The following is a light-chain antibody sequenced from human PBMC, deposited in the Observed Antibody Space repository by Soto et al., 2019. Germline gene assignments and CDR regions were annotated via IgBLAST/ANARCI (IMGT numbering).Light chain of an antibody. V-gene: IGLV2-14*01. Sequence: QSALTQPASVSGSPGQSITISCTGTSSDVGGYNYVSWYQQHPGKAPKLMIYGVTNRPSGVSNRFSGSKSGNTASLTISGLQAEDEGDYYCSSYTSSTTLSVVFGGGTQLTVL. CDR1: SSDVGGYNY. J-gene: IGLJ2*01. CDR2: GVT. CDR3: SSYTSSTTLSVV.